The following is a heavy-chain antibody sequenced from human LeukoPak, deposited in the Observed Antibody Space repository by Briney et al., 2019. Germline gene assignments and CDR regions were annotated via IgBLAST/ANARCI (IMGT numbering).Heavy chain of an antibody. Sequence: SVKVSCKASGGTFSSYAISWVRQAPGQGLEWMGGIIPIFGTANYAQKFQGRVTITADGSTSTAYMELSSLRSEDTAVYYCAREPTGYYGGGGNEAYYFDYWGQGTLVTVSS. V-gene: IGHV1-69*13. CDR2: IIPIFGTA. J-gene: IGHJ4*02. D-gene: IGHD3-9*01. CDR1: GGTFSSYA. CDR3: AREPTGYYGGGGNEAYYFDY.